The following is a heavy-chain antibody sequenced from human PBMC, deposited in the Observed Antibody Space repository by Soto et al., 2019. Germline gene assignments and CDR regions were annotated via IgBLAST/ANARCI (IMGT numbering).Heavy chain of an antibody. Sequence: QVQLVESGGGVVQPGRSLRLSCEASGFIFTSYAMHWVRQAPGQGLEWVAVISYDGTKQHYGDSVKGRFTISRDNSESTVHLQVNSLRPEDTAAYYCAKGKYYDRSGLYDFDDWGQGTLVIVSS. CDR1: GFIFTSYA. V-gene: IGHV3-30*18. J-gene: IGHJ4*02. CDR2: ISYDGTKQ. D-gene: IGHD3-22*01. CDR3: AKGKYYDRSGLYDFDD.